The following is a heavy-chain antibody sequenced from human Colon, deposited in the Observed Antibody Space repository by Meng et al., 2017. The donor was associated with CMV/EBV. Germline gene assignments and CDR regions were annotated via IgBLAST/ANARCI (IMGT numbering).Heavy chain of an antibody. V-gene: IGHV3-30*04. CDR2: SSYDESKK. CDR3: ARDKGTGAFDY. D-gene: IGHD3/OR15-3a*01. Sequence: SGASFGFTFSSCAMHWVRQAPGKGRERVAFSSYDESKKKYADAVTGRVTISRDTPKDRLYLEMKSLKTDDTAIYYCARDKGTGAFDYWGQGSLVTVSS. CDR1: GFTFSSCA. J-gene: IGHJ4*02.